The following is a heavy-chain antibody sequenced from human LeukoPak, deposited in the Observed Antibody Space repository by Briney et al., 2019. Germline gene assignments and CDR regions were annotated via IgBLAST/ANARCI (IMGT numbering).Heavy chain of an antibody. CDR1: GYTLTSYD. J-gene: IGHJ3*02. V-gene: IGHV1-8*01. Sequence: ASVKVSCKASGYTLTSYDINWVRQATGQGLEWMGWMNPNSGNTGYAQKFQGRVTMTRNTSISTAYMELSSLRSEDTAVYYCARALFLPYYDSSGYQNWYAFDIWGQGTMVTVSS. CDR2: MNPNSGNT. CDR3: ARALFLPYYDSSGYQNWYAFDI. D-gene: IGHD3-22*01.